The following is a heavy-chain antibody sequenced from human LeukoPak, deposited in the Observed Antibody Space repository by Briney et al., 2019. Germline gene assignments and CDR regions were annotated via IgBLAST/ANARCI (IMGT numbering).Heavy chain of an antibody. J-gene: IGHJ4*02. CDR3: ARSAFIVVVTAPSYYFDY. CDR1: GGSFSGYY. D-gene: IGHD2-21*02. V-gene: IGHV4-34*01. Sequence: EPSETLSLTCAVYGGSFSGYYWSWIRQPPGKGLEWIGEINHSGSTNYNPSLKSRVTISVDTSKNQFSLKLSSVTAADTAVYYCARSAFIVVVTAPSYYFDYWGQGTLVTVSS. CDR2: INHSGST.